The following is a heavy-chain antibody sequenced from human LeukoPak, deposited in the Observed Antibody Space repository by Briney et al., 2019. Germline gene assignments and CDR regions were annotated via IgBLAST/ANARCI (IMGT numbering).Heavy chain of an antibody. Sequence: GGSLRLSCAASGFTFSSYAMSWVRQAPGKGLEWVSAISGSGGSTYYADSVKGRFTISRDNSKNTLYLQMNSLRAEDTVVYYCAKGIYSSSWYMSGGIDYWGQGTLVTVSS. CDR1: GFTFSSYA. CDR3: AKGIYSSSWYMSGGIDY. CDR2: ISGSGGST. J-gene: IGHJ4*02. V-gene: IGHV3-23*01. D-gene: IGHD6-13*01.